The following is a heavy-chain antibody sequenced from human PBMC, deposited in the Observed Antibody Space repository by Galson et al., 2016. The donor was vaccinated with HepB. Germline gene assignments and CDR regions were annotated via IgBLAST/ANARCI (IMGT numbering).Heavy chain of an antibody. D-gene: IGHD1-14*01. CDR3: ARGNRAFEI. CDR2: MYYSGST. V-gene: IGHV4-59*01. CDR1: GDSINDYY. Sequence: SATLSLTCTVSGDSINDYYWSWIRQPPGKGLQWIGYMYYSGSTNYNPSLKSRVTISGDTSKNHFSLTLSSVTAADTAVYYCARGNRAFEIWGQGTMVTVSS. J-gene: IGHJ3*02.